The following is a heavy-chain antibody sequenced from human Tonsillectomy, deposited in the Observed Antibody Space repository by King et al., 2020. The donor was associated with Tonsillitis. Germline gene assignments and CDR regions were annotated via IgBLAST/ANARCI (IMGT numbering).Heavy chain of an antibody. CDR1: GGSISSGTYS. D-gene: IGHD3-9*01. J-gene: IGHJ5*01. Sequence: QLQESGSRLVMPSQTLSLTCTVSGGSISSGTYSWNWIRQPPGKGLEWIGYIFYSGSAYYNPSFKSRVTLSVDRSKNQFSLKLKSVTAADTAMYYCARAANDFDWLLNPWFDPWGLGTLVTVSS. V-gene: IGHV4-30-2*01. CDR3: ARAANDFDWLLNPWFDP. CDR2: IFYSGSA.